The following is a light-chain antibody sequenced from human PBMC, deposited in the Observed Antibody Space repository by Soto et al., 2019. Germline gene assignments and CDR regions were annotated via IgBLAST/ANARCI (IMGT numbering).Light chain of an antibody. Sequence: VLTQSPGTLSLSPGDTATLSCRASEGVGSFLAWYRQNPGQPPRLLIYDASYRANGIPARFSGSGSATEFTLTINSLEPEDFAVYYCQQRGYWPRTFGQGTTLEI. CDR1: EGVGSF. J-gene: IGKJ2*01. CDR2: DAS. CDR3: QQRGYWPRT. V-gene: IGKV3-11*01.